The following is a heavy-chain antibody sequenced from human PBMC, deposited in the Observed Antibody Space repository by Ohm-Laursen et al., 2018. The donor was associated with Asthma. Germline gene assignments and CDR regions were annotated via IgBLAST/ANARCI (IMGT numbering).Heavy chain of an antibody. V-gene: IGHV3-30*18. CDR1: GFTSSFSV. CDR3: AKDRGSSWYFDY. J-gene: IGHJ4*02. CDR2: LSYDGSNK. Sequence: SLRLSCAASGFTSSFSVIHWVRQAPGKGLEWVAVLSYDGSNKYYADSVKGRFTISRDNSKNTLYLQMNSLRAEDTAVYYCAKDRGSSWYFDYWGQGTLVTVSS. D-gene: IGHD6-13*01.